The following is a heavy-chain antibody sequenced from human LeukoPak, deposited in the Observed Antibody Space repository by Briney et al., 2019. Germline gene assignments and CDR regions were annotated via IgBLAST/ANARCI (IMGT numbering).Heavy chain of an antibody. Sequence: GGSLRLSCAASGITFTNYGMRWVRQAPGKGLEWVAVTWYDGSTKYYADSVKGRFTISRDNSKNTLYLQMNRLRAEDTAVYYCARVPLSAYTSPWFYCDYGGQRTRVTVST. J-gene: IGHJ4*02. D-gene: IGHD6-6*01. CDR1: GITFTNYG. CDR3: ARVPLSAYTSPWFYCDY. V-gene: IGHV3-33*01. CDR2: TWYDGSTK.